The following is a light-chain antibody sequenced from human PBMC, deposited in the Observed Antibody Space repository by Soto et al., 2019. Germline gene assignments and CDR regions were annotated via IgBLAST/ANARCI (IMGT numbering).Light chain of an antibody. V-gene: IGLV2-14*03. CDR2: DAN. CDR1: SSDIGAYNF. J-gene: IGLJ2*01. Sequence: QSALTQPASVSGSPGPSITISCTGTSSDIGAYNFVSWYQQHRGKAPKLMLYDANIRPSGVSNRSSGSKSGNTASLTISGLEAEDEADYYCTSWTTSTTMIFGGGTKLTVL. CDR3: TSWTTSTTMI.